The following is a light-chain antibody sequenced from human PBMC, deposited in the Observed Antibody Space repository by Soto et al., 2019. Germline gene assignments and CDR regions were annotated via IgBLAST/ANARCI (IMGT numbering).Light chain of an antibody. CDR1: SSNIGSNA. CDR2: NNN. Sequence: QSVLTQPPSASGTPGQTVTISCSGSSSNIGSNAVHWYQQLPGTAPKLLIYNNNYRPSGVPDRFSGSKSGTSASLAISGLQCEDEADYYCAAWDDSLNGGGVFGGGTKVTVL. CDR3: AAWDDSLNGGGV. V-gene: IGLV1-44*01. J-gene: IGLJ3*02.